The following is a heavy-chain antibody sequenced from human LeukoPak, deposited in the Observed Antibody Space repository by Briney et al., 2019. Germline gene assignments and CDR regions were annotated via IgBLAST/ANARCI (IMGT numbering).Heavy chain of an antibody. CDR3: ARQVGPDY. V-gene: IGHV3-23*01. CDR1: GFTFSSYG. J-gene: IGHJ4*02. D-gene: IGHD1-26*01. Sequence: GGTLRLSCAASGFTFSSYGMIWVRQAPGKGLEWVSAISGSGRSTYYADSVKGRFTISRDNSKNTLYLQMNSLRAEDTALYYCARQVGPDYWGQGTLITVSS. CDR2: ISGSGRST.